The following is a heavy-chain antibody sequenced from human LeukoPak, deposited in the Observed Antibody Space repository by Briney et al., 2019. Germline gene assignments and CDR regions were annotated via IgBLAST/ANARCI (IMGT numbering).Heavy chain of an antibody. V-gene: IGHV1-69*13. CDR2: IIPIFGTA. CDR3: ASGYYYDSSGPGGYFDY. CDR1: GGTFSSYA. Sequence: ASVKVSCKASGGTFSSYAISWVRQAPGQGLEWMGGIIPIFGTANYAQKFQGRVTITADESTSTAYMELCSLRSEDTAVYYCASGYYYDSSGPGGYFDYWGQGTLVTVSS. J-gene: IGHJ4*02. D-gene: IGHD3-22*01.